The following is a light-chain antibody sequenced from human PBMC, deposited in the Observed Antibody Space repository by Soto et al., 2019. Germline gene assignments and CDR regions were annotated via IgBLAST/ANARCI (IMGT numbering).Light chain of an antibody. Sequence: DIVMTQSPDSLAVSLGERATINCKSSQSVLYSSNNKNYLAWYQQKPGQPPNLLIYWASTRESGVPDRFSGSGSGTDFTLTMNSLQAEDVAVYYCQQYYSTITFGQGTRLEIK. V-gene: IGKV4-1*01. CDR2: WAS. J-gene: IGKJ5*01. CDR1: QSVLYSSNNKNY. CDR3: QQYYSTIT.